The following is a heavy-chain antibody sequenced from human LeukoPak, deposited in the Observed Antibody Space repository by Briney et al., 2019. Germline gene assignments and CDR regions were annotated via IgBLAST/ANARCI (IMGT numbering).Heavy chain of an antibody. CDR1: GFALSSHW. V-gene: IGHV3-7*03. J-gene: IGHJ6*02. Sequence: GGSLRLSCAASGFALSSHWMTWVRQVAGRGPEWVANVNRDGSETYYLDSVKGRFTISKDNAKNSLYLQMNSLRAEDTALYHCARNNGMDVWGQGTTVIVSS. CDR2: VNRDGSET. CDR3: ARNNGMDV.